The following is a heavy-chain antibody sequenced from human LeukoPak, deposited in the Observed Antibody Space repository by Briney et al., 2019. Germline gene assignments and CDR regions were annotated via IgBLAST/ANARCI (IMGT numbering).Heavy chain of an antibody. CDR3: AKDLSSPNYYYGMDV. J-gene: IGHJ6*02. D-gene: IGHD6-6*01. V-gene: IGHV3-23*01. Sequence: PGGSLRHSCAASGITFSSYAMSWVRQAPGRGLAWASYISGSGVSTYYADSVKGRFTISRDNSKNTLYLQMNSLRVEDTAVYYCAKDLSSPNYYYGMDVWGQGTTVTVSS. CDR1: GITFSSYA. CDR2: ISGSGVST.